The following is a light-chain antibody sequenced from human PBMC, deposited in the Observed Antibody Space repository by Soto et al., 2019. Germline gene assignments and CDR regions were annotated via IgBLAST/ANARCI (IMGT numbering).Light chain of an antibody. J-gene: IGKJ1*01. CDR2: DAS. CDR1: QSLTGNY. V-gene: IGKV3-20*01. CDR3: QQYGSSPSWT. Sequence: EIVLTQSPGTLSLSPGERATLSCRASQSLTGNYLAWYQQKPGQAPRLLIYDASSRATGIPDRFSGSGSGTDFTLTISRLQPEDFAVYYCQQYGSSPSWTFGPGTKVEIK.